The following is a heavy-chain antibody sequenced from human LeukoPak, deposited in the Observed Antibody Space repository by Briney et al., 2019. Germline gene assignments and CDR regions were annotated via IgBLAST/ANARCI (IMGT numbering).Heavy chain of an antibody. CDR2: ITTSSSYM. D-gene: IGHD6-19*01. Sequence: PGGSLRLSCAASGFTFSTYNMNWVRRTPGKGLEWVSSITTSSSYMFYADSVRGRFTISRDNAENSLYLQMDSLRDEDTAVYYCARDPYSGGYGAYYYYYMDVWGKGTTVTVSS. CDR1: GFTFSTYN. V-gene: IGHV3-21*01. CDR3: ARDPYSGGYGAYYYYYMDV. J-gene: IGHJ6*03.